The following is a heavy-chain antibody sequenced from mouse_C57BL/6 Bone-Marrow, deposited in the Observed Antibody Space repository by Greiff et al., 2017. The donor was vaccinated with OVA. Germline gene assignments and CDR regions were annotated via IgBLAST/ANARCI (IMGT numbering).Heavy chain of an antibody. CDR2: IHPNSGST. V-gene: IGHV1-64*01. CDR3: ARRQLRLLFAY. D-gene: IGHD3-2*02. J-gene: IGHJ3*01. Sequence: QVQLQQPGAELVKPGASVKLSCKASGYTFTSYWMHWVKQRPGQGLEWIGMIHPNSGSTNYNEKFKSKATLTVDKSSSPAYMQLSSLTSEDSAVYYCARRQLRLLFAYWGQGTLVTVSA. CDR1: GYTFTSYW.